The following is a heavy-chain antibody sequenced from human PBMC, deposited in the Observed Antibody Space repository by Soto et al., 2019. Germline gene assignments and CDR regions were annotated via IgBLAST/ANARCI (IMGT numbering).Heavy chain of an antibody. J-gene: IGHJ6*02. D-gene: IGHD1-26*01. CDR1: GGSFSGYY. V-gene: IGHV4-34*01. CDR3: ARHGSYVGEGGYYGMDV. CDR2: INHSGST. Sequence: PSETLSLTCGVYGGSFSGYYWSWIRQPPGKGLEWIGEINHSGSTNYNPSLKSRVTISVDTSKNQFSLKLSSVTAADTAVYYCARHGSYVGEGGYYGMDVWGQGTTVS.